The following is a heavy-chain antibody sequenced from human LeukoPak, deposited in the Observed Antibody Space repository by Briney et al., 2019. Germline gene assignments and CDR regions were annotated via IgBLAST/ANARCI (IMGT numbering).Heavy chain of an antibody. CDR2: IYYSGST. CDR1: GGSISSGGYY. Sequence: SETLSLTCTVSGGSISSGGYYWSWIRLHPGKGLEWIGYIYYSGSTYYNPSLKSRVTISVDTSKNQFSLKLSSVTAADTAVYYCARASAAGTHLDYWGQGTLVTVSS. CDR3: ARASAAGTHLDY. J-gene: IGHJ4*02. V-gene: IGHV4-31*03. D-gene: IGHD6-13*01.